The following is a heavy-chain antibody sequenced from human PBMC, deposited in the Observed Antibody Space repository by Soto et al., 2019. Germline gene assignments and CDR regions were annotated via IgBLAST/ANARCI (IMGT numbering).Heavy chain of an antibody. CDR2: ISSSSGSTI. Sequence: GGSLRLSCAASGFTFSDYYMSWIRRAPGKGLEWVSFISSSSGSTIYYADSVKGRFTISRDNAKNSLYLQMNSLRAEDTAVYYCTRTSPTFDYWGQGTLVTVSS. V-gene: IGHV3-11*01. J-gene: IGHJ4*02. CDR3: TRTSPTFDY. CDR1: GFTFSDYY.